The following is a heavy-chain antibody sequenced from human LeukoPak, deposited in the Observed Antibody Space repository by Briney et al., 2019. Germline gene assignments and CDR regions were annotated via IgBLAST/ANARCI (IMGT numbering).Heavy chain of an antibody. CDR2: ISWNSGSI. CDR3: AKDISPEYYYGMDV. V-gene: IGHV3-9*01. J-gene: IGHJ6*02. Sequence: GRSLGLSCAASGFSLDDYAMHWVRQAPGKGLEWVSGISWNSGSIGYADSVKGRFTISRDNAKNSLYLQMNSLRAEDTALYYCAKDISPEYYYGMDVWGQGTTVTVSS. CDR1: GFSLDDYA.